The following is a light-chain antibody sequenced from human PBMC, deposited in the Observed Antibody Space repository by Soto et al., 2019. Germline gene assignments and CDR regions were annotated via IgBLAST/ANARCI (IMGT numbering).Light chain of an antibody. CDR3: QQYLSYWT. V-gene: IGKV3D-15*01. CDR2: DAS. J-gene: IGKJ1*01. Sequence: VNHSAAALSVSPGERVTLSCRTSQDVSSKLAWYQQKPGQPPSLLIYDASTRATGTPARFSGSGSGTEFTLAVSSLQPDDFATYYCQQYLSYWTFGQGTKVDI. CDR1: QDVSSK.